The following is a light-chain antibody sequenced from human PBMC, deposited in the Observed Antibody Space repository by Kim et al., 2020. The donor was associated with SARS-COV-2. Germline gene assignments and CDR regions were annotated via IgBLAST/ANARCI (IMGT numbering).Light chain of an antibody. CDR2: GEN. V-gene: IGLV3-19*01. Sequence: SSELTQDPALSVALGQTVRITCQGDSLRNSYAGWYQQKPGQAPLLVIHGENSRPSGIPDRFSGSSSGNTATLTISGAQAEDEADYYCQSRDSGSKVVVFG. J-gene: IGLJ1*01. CDR1: SLRNSY. CDR3: QSRDSGSKVVV.